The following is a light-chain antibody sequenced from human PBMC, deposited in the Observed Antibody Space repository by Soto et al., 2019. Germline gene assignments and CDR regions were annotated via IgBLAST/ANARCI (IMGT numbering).Light chain of an antibody. Sequence: IVLTQSPATLSLSPGERATLSCRASQSVSSYLAWYQQKHGQAPRRLIYDAANRATGIPARFSGSGSGTDCTLTSGRLEPEEFAVYYSQLRSNWPPRVTFGQGTLLETK. CDR3: QLRSNWPPRVT. J-gene: IGKJ5*01. CDR1: QSVSSY. CDR2: DAA. V-gene: IGKV3-11*01.